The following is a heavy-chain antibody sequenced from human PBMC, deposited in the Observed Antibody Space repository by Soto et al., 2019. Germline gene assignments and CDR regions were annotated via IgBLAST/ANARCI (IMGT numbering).Heavy chain of an antibody. CDR2: ISSTTNYI. V-gene: IGHV3-21*06. D-gene: IGHD6-13*01. CDR3: VREPWGFSGTWYDY. CDR1: GFTFTRYS. Sequence: GGSLRLSCAASGFTFTRYSMNWVRQAPGKGLEWVSPISSTTNYIYYGDSMKGRFTISRDNAKNSLYLEMNSLRAEDTAVYYCVREPWGFSGTWYDYWGQGTLVTVSS. J-gene: IGHJ4*02.